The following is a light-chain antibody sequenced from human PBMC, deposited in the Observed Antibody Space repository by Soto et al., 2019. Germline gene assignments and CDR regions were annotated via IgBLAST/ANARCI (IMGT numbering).Light chain of an antibody. V-gene: IGLV2-14*01. CDR1: SSDVGGYNY. CDR2: DVS. CDR3: SSYTSSSTPV. J-gene: IGLJ1*01. Sequence: QSVLTQPASVSGSPGQSITISCTGKSSDVGGYNYVSWYQQHPGKTPKLMIYDVSNRPSGVSNRFSGSKSANTASLTISGLQAEDEADYYCSSYTSSSTPVFGTGTKVTVL.